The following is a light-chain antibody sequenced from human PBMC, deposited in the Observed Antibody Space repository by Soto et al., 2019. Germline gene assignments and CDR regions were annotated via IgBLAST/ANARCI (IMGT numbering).Light chain of an antibody. V-gene: IGKV3-20*01. CDR3: QQYDTSPFN. CDR2: APS. J-gene: IGKJ3*01. CDR1: QGISSSY. Sequence: EIVLTQSPGTQSLSPGERATLSCRASQGISSSYLAWYQHTPGQAPRLPLFAPSIRATGIPDRISGSGSGTDFTLSISRLEPKDFAVYYCQQYDTSPFNFSPGTKVDIK.